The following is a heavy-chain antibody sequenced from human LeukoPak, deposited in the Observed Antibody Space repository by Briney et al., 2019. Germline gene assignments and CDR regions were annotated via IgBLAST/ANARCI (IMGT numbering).Heavy chain of an antibody. J-gene: IGHJ3*02. Sequence: SETLSLTCTVSGGSISSYYWSWIRQPPGKGLEWIGRIYSRGSTNYNPSLQSRVTMSVDTSKNQISLRLNSVTAADTAVYYCARDPMAGTFRAFDIWGQGTMVTVSS. V-gene: IGHV4-4*07. CDR2: IYSRGST. CDR3: ARDPMAGTFRAFDI. CDR1: GGSISSYY. D-gene: IGHD6-19*01.